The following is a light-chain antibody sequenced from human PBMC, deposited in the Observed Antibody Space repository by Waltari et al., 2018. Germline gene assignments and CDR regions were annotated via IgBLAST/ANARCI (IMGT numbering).Light chain of an antibody. CDR1: QTVSSSF. Sequence: EIVLTQSPGTLSLSPGERATLSCRASQTVSSSFLAWYQQKPGQAPRLLIYDTSSSATGIPDRCSGSGSGTDFTLTISRLEPEDFAVYYCQHSNGPPMYTFGQGTKLEIK. CDR2: DTS. V-gene: IGKV3-20*01. J-gene: IGKJ2*01. CDR3: QHSNGPPMYT.